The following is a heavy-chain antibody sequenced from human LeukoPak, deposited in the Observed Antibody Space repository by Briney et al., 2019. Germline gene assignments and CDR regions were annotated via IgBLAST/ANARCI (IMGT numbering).Heavy chain of an antibody. J-gene: IGHJ5*02. CDR2: ISWNSVTV. V-gene: IGHV3-9*01. D-gene: IGHD3-22*01. CDR1: GFTFSSYA. Sequence: PGGSLRLSCAASGFTFSSYAMSWVRQAPGKGLEWVSGISWNSVTVGYADSVKGRFTISRDDAKNSLYLQMSSLRAEDTAFYYCVKGRVRHYNSSGYNWFDPWGQGTLVTVSS. CDR3: VKGRVRHYNSSGYNWFDP.